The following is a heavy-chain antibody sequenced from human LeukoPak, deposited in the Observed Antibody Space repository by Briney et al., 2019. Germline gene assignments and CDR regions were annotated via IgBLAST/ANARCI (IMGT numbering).Heavy chain of an antibody. D-gene: IGHD6-19*01. J-gene: IGHJ4*02. CDR3: ARRRVAGFDY. CDR1: GCSFTKYW. V-gene: IGHV5-51*01. Sequence: GEALKIPLKGSGCSFTKYWLGWVPQVRGEGLEWMGIIYPGDSDTRYSPSFQGQVTISADKSISTAYLQWSSLKASDTAMYYCARRRVAGFDYWGQGTLVTVSS. CDR2: IYPGDSDT.